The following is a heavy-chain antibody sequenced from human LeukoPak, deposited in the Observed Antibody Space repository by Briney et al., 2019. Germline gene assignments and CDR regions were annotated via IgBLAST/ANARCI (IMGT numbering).Heavy chain of an antibody. CDR2: IWYDGSKK. Sequence: GGSLRPSCAASGFTFSSYGMHWVRQAPGKGLEWVAVIWYDGSKKYYADSVKGRFTISRDNSKNTLYLQMNSLRAEDTAVYYCARDRKTAHDAFDIWGQGTMVTVSS. CDR1: GFTFSSYG. V-gene: IGHV3-33*01. CDR3: ARDRKTAHDAFDI. J-gene: IGHJ3*02.